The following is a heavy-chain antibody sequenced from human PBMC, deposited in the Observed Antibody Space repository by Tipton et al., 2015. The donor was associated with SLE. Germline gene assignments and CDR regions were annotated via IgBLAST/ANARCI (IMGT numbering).Heavy chain of an antibody. Sequence: RSLRLSCAASGFTFGDYAVNWVRQAPGKGLEWVGFIRGRAYGATPGYAASVKGRFTISRDDSKSITYLQMDSLKTEDTAVYYCARGGEVLITATTCDYWGQGTLVTVSS. D-gene: IGHD1-1*01. CDR3: ARGGEVLITATTCDY. CDR2: IRGRAYGATP. V-gene: IGHV3-49*04. CDR1: GFTFGDYA. J-gene: IGHJ4*02.